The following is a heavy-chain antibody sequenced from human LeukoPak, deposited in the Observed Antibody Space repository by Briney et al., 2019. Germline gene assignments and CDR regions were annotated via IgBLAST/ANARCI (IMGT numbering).Heavy chain of an antibody. D-gene: IGHD3-10*01. Sequence: SETLSLTCAVSGYSISSGYYWGWIRQPPGKGLEWIGSIYHSGSTYYNPSLKSRVTISVDTSKNQFSPKLSSVTAADTAVYYCARGAYGSGSYSLNNWFDPWGQGTLVTVSS. V-gene: IGHV4-38-2*01. CDR3: ARGAYGSGSYSLNNWFDP. CDR1: GYSISSGYY. J-gene: IGHJ5*02. CDR2: IYHSGST.